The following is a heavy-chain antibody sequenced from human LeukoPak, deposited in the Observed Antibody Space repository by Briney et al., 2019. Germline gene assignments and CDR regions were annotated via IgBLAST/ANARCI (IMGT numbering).Heavy chain of an antibody. D-gene: IGHD6-13*01. V-gene: IGHV3-7*01. CDR1: GLGFSSNW. Sequence: PGGSLRLSCAASGLGFSSNWMSWVRQAPGKGLEWVANIKRDGSEKYYVDSVRGRFTISRDNAKNSLYLQMNSLRAEDTAVYYCARGQQLNPFKYYYYMDVWGKGTTVTVSS. CDR2: IKRDGSEK. J-gene: IGHJ6*03. CDR3: ARGQQLNPFKYYYYMDV.